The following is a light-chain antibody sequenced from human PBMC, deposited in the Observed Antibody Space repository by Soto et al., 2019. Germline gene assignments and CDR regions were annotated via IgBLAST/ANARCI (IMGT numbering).Light chain of an antibody. CDR3: SSYTSSSTVV. Sequence: QSALTQPASVSGSPGQSITISCTGTSNDVGGYNYVSWYQQHPGKAPKLMIYDVSNRPSGVSNRFSGSKSGNTASLTISGLQAEDEADYYCSSYTSSSTVVFGGGTQLTVL. CDR2: DVS. CDR1: SNDVGGYNY. J-gene: IGLJ2*01. V-gene: IGLV2-14*01.